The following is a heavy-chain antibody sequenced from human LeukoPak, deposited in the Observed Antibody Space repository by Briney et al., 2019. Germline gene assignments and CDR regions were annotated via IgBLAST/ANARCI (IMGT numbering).Heavy chain of an antibody. CDR1: GGTFSSYA. D-gene: IGHD5-18*01. V-gene: IGHV1-69*13. CDR3: AKAWYNAELQLWTLPDAFDI. Sequence: SVKVSFKASGGTFSSYAISWVRQAPGQGLEWMGGIIPIFGTANYAQKFQGRVTITADESTSTAYMQLSSLRSEDTAVYYCAKAWYNAELQLWTLPDAFDIWGQGTMVTVSS. CDR2: IIPIFGTA. J-gene: IGHJ3*02.